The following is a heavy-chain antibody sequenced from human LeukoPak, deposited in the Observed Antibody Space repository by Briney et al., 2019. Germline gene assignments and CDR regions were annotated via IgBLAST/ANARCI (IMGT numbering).Heavy chain of an antibody. J-gene: IGHJ4*02. CDR3: AKEFTIFGGPGYFDS. CDR1: RFTFSNFG. Sequence: PGGSLRLSCAASRFTFSNFGMHWVRQAPGKGLEWVAFIGNDGRKIYHAGSVKGRFTVSRDNSKNTLYLRMNSLRGEDTARYYCAKEFTIFGGPGYFDSWGQGTLVTASS. CDR2: IGNDGRKI. D-gene: IGHD3-3*01. V-gene: IGHV3-30*02.